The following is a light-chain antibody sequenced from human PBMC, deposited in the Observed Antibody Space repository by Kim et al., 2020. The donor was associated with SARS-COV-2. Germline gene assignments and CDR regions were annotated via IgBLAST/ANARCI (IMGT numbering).Light chain of an antibody. Sequence: QRVTISCTGSSSNIGAGFDVQWYQQLPGTAPKLLIYGNTNRPSGVPDRFSGAKSGTSASLAITGLQADDEADYYCQSYDSSLSVYVFGTGTKVTVL. CDR2: GNT. CDR1: SSNIGAGFD. CDR3: QSYDSSLSVYV. J-gene: IGLJ1*01. V-gene: IGLV1-40*01.